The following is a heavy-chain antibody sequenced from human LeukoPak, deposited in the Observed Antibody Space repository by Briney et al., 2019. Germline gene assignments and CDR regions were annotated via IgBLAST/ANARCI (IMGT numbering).Heavy chain of an antibody. D-gene: IGHD4-11*01. CDR2: ISSSGSTI. J-gene: IGHJ3*02. Sequence: GGSLRLSCAASGFTFSDYYMSWIRQAPGKGLEWVSYISSSGSTIYYADSVKGRFTISRDNAKSSLYLQMNSLRAEDTAVYYCARVDYSNYVDAFDIWGQGTMVTVSS. V-gene: IGHV3-11*04. CDR3: ARVDYSNYVDAFDI. CDR1: GFTFSDYY.